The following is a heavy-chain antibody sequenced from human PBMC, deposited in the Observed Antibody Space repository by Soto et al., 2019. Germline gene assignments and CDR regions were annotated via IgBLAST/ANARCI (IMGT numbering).Heavy chain of an antibody. CDR3: ARSTDYYDSSGYYYGMDV. V-gene: IGHV5-51*01. CDR1: GYSFTSYW. J-gene: IGHJ6*02. CDR2: IYPGDSDT. D-gene: IGHD3-22*01. Sequence: GESLKISCKGSGYSFTSYWIGWVRQMPGKGLEWMGIIYPGDSDTRYSPSFQGQVTISADKSISTAYLQWSSLKASDTAMYYCARSTDYYDSSGYYYGMDVWGQGTTVTVSS.